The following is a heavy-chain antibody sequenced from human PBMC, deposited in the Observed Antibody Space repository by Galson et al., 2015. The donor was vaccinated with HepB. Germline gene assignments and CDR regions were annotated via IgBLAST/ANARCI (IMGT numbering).Heavy chain of an antibody. J-gene: IGHJ5*02. D-gene: IGHD3-3*01. CDR2: MNPNSGNT. V-gene: IGHV1-8*01. Sequence: SVKVSCKASGYTFTSYDINWVRQATGQGLEWMGWMNPNSGNTGYVQKFQGRVTMTRNTSISTAYMELSSLRSEDTAVYYCARGALPYYDFWSGPTGINWFDPWGQGTLVTVSS. CDR3: ARGALPYYDFWSGPTGINWFDP. CDR1: GYTFTSYD.